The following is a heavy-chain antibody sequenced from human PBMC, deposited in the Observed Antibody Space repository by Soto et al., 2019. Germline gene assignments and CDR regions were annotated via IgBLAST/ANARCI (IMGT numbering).Heavy chain of an antibody. Sequence: EVQLLESGGGLVQPGGSLRLSCAASGFTFSSYAMSWVRQAPGKGLEWVSAISGSGGSTYYADSVKGRFTISRDNSKNTLYLQMNSLRAEDTAVYYCAKVGPWGVLMVYAISDYWGQGTLVTVSS. D-gene: IGHD2-8*01. CDR3: AKVGPWGVLMVYAISDY. CDR1: GFTFSSYA. CDR2: ISGSGGST. J-gene: IGHJ4*02. V-gene: IGHV3-23*01.